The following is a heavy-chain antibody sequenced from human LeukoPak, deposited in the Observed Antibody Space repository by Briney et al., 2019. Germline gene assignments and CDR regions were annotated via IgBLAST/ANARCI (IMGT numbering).Heavy chain of an antibody. D-gene: IGHD3-10*01. CDR3: AREQYYYGSGSYYSGGHGMDV. J-gene: IGHJ6*02. V-gene: IGHV3-66*01. Sequence: PGGSLRLSCAASGFTVSSNYMSWVRQAPGKGLEWVSVIYSGGSTYYADSVKGRFTISRDNSKNTLYLQMISLRAEDTAVYYCAREQYYYGSGSYYSGGHGMDVWGQGTTVTVSS. CDR1: GFTVSSNY. CDR2: IYSGGST.